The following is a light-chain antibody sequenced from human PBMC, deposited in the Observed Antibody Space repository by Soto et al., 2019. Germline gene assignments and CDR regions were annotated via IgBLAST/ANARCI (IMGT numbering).Light chain of an antibody. Sequence: DVPMTQSPSSLSASVGDRVTITCRASQGIGNDLGWYQQKPGKAPKRLIYAASSLESGVPSRFSGSGSGTEFTLTISSLQPEDFATYYCLKYNNYPPTFGQGTKVEI. J-gene: IGKJ1*01. CDR2: AAS. V-gene: IGKV1-17*01. CDR3: LKYNNYPPT. CDR1: QGIGND.